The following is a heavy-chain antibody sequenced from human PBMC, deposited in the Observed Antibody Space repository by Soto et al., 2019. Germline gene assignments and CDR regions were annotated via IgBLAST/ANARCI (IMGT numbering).Heavy chain of an antibody. V-gene: IGHV4-59*08. CDR3: ARTFWSGSRLGYYYMDV. Sequence: ETLSLTCTVSGGSLSNYYWSWIRQFPGKGLEWIGYISYSGSTNYNPSLRSLVIISVDTSKNQFSLRLGSVTAADTAIYYCARTFWSGSRLGYYYMDVWGKGTSVTVSS. D-gene: IGHD3-3*01. CDR1: GGSLSNYY. CDR2: ISYSGST. J-gene: IGHJ6*03.